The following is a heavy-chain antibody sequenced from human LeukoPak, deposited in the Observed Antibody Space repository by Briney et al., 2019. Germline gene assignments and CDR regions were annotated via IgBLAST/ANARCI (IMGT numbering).Heavy chain of an antibody. V-gene: IGHV1-2*02. Sequence: AASVKVSCKASGYTFTGYYMHWVRQAPGQGLEWMGWINPNSGGTTQKFQGRVTMTRDTSISTAYMELSRLRSDDTAVYYCARASVPSGSYFSLPMVYFDYWGQGTLVTVSS. J-gene: IGHJ4*02. CDR3: ARASVPSGSYFSLPMVYFDY. CDR2: INPNSGGT. D-gene: IGHD1-26*01. CDR1: GYTFTGYY.